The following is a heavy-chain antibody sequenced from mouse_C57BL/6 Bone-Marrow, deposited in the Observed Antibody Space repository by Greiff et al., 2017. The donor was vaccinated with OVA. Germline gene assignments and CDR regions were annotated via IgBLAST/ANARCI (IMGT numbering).Heavy chain of an antibody. J-gene: IGHJ2*01. CDR2: INPSSGYT. V-gene: IGHV1-7*01. Sequence: QVHVKQSGAELAKPGASVKLSCKASGYTFTSYWVHWVKQRPGQGLEWIGYINPSSGYTKYNQKFKDKATLTADKSSSTAYMQLSSLTYEDSAVYYCARRGSYWDGRRYFDYWGQGTTLTVSS. CDR3: ARRGSYWDGRRYFDY. D-gene: IGHD4-1*01. CDR1: GYTFTSYW.